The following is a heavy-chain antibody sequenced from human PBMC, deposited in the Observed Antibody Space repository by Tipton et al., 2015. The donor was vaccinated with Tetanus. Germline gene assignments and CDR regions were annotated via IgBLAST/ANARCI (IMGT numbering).Heavy chain of an antibody. CDR2: IYYSGIT. Sequence: TLSLTCSVSGASISSGGYFWNWIRHRPGKGLEWIGYIYYSGITFYNPSLKSRVTISVDTSNNQFSLRLSSVTAADTAVYYCARDQGGGRVARLNWFGPWGQGTLVSVSS. V-gene: IGHV4-31*03. D-gene: IGHD3-16*01. CDR3: ARDQGGGRVARLNWFGP. J-gene: IGHJ5*02. CDR1: GASISSGGYF.